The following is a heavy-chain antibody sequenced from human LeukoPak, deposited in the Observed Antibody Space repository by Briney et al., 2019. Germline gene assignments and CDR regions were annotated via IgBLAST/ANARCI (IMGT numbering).Heavy chain of an antibody. CDR2: IHHSGST. V-gene: IGHV4-38-2*01. CDR1: GYSLSSGYY. J-gene: IGHJ2*01. CDR3: ARPLTGDWYFDL. Sequence: SETLSLTCAVSGYSLSSGYYWGWIRQPPGKGLEWIGSIHHSGSTYYNPSLKSRVTISVDTSKNKLSLKLSSVTAADTAIYYCARPLTGDWYFDLWGRGTLVTVSS. D-gene: IGHD1-14*01.